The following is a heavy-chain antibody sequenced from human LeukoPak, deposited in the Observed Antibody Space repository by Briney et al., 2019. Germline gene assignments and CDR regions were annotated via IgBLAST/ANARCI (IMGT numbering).Heavy chain of an antibody. CDR1: GYTFISYY. D-gene: IGHD1-26*01. Sequence: ASVKVSCKASGYTFISYYIHWVRQAPGQGLEWMGIINPSGGSATYAQKFQGRVTMTRDTSTSTVYMELSSLRSEDTAVYYCARDLVGATSPLDYWGQGSLVTVSS. V-gene: IGHV1-46*01. J-gene: IGHJ4*02. CDR2: INPSGGSA. CDR3: ARDLVGATSPLDY.